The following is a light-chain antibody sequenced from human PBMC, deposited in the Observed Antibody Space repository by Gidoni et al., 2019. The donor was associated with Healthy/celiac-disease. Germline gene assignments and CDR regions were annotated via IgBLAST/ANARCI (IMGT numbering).Light chain of an antibody. Sequence: EIVLTQSPATLSLSPGERATLSCRASQSVSSYLAWYQQQPGQAPRLLIYDASNRATGIPARFSGSGSGTDFTLTISSLEPEDFAVYYCQQRSNWRTFGQXTKLEIK. CDR3: QQRSNWRT. V-gene: IGKV3-11*01. CDR2: DAS. J-gene: IGKJ2*01. CDR1: QSVSSY.